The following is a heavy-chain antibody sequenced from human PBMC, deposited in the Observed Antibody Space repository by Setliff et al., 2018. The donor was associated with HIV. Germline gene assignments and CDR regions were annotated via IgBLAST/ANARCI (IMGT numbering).Heavy chain of an antibody. Sequence: KAGGSLRLSCAASGFTFSSYSMSWVRQAPGKGLEWVSSISSSSSYIYYADSVKGRFTISRDNAKNSLYLQMNSLRAEDTAVYYCARDRGYCSGGSCLSAEYFQHWGQGTLVTVSS. J-gene: IGHJ1*01. CDR1: GFTFSSYS. CDR3: ARDRGYCSGGSCLSAEYFQH. V-gene: IGHV3-21*01. D-gene: IGHD2-15*01. CDR2: ISSSSSYI.